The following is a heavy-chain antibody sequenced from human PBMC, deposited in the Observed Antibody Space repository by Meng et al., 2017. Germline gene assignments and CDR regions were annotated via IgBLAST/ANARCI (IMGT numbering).Heavy chain of an antibody. Sequence: SGPTLVKPTQTLTLTCTFSGFSLSTSGMCVSWIRQPPGKALEWLALIDGGDDKYYSTSLKTRLTISKDTSKNQVVLTMTNMDPVDTATYYCARVIAAADSYYYYGMDVWGQGTTVTVSS. V-gene: IGHV2-70*01. CDR2: IDGGDDK. D-gene: IGHD6-13*01. CDR1: GFSLSTSGMC. CDR3: ARVIAAADSYYYYGMDV. J-gene: IGHJ6*02.